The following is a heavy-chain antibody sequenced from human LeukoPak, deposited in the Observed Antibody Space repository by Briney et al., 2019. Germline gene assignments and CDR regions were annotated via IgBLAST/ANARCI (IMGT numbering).Heavy chain of an antibody. Sequence: PETLSLTCTVSGGSISSSSYYWGWIRQPPGKGLEWIGSIYYSGSTNYNPSLKSRVTISVATSKNQFSLRLSSVTAADTAVYYCARDFISSELLWFGVAQEYYYYMDVWGKGTTVTISS. CDR2: IYYSGST. V-gene: IGHV4-39*07. D-gene: IGHD3-10*01. CDR1: GGSISSSSYY. J-gene: IGHJ6*03. CDR3: ARDFISSELLWFGVAQEYYYYMDV.